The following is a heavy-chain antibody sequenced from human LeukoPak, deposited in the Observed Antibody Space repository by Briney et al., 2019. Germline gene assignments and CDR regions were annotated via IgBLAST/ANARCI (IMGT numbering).Heavy chain of an antibody. CDR3: ARSERYNSGWHFYFDY. J-gene: IGHJ4*02. V-gene: IGHV4-59*01. CDR1: VGSISTYY. CDR2: IYCSGST. D-gene: IGHD6-19*01. Sequence: SETLSLTCTVSVGSISTYYWSWIRQPPGKGLEWIGYIYCSGSTNYNPSLKSRVTLSVDTSKNQFSLNLSSVTAADTAVYYCARSERYNSGWHFYFDYWGESTLVSVSS.